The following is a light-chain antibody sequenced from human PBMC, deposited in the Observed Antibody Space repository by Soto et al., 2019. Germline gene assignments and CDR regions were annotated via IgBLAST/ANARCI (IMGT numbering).Light chain of an antibody. V-gene: IGLV2-23*02. Sequence: QSALTQPASVSGSPGQSIIISCTGTSSDVGSYNFVSWYQQHPGKAPKLMIYEVSKGPSGVSNRFSGSKSGNTASLTISGLQPEDEADYYCCSYAGNSGVFGGGTKLTVL. CDR1: SSDVGSYNF. CDR3: CSYAGNSGV. J-gene: IGLJ3*02. CDR2: EVS.